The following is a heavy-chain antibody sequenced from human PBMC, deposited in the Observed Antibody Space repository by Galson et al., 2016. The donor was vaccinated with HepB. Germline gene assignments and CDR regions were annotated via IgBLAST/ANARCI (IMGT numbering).Heavy chain of an antibody. CDR3: TRAVGLLYNFDY. Sequence: SLRLSCAGSGFSFGDYAVTWFRQAPGKRLEWVGFIRNKVYGGTTEYAASVKGSFTISSDDSRSIAYLQMNSLKTDDTAVYFCTRAVGLLYNFDYWGQGTLVTVSS. J-gene: IGHJ4*02. V-gene: IGHV3-49*03. CDR2: IRNKVYGGTT. D-gene: IGHD5/OR15-5a*01. CDR1: GFSFGDYA.